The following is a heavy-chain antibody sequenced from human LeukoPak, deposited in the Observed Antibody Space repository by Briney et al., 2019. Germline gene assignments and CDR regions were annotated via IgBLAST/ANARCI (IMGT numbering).Heavy chain of an antibody. Sequence: GGSLRLSCAASTFTVSTNYMAWVRQAPGKGLEWVSVSYTDGSAKYADSVKGRFTVSRDNSKNTLFLQMNSLRAEDTAVYYCAKGSNYDVFLVFDIWGQGTMVTVSS. J-gene: IGHJ3*02. CDR2: SYTDGSA. CDR1: TFTVSTNY. CDR3: AKGSNYDVFLVFDI. D-gene: IGHD3-3*01. V-gene: IGHV3-66*01.